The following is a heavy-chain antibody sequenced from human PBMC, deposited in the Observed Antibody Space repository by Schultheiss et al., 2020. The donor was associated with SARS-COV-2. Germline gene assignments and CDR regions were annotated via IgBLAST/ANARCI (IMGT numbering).Heavy chain of an antibody. CDR2: ISSSSSTI. D-gene: IGHD4-23*01. CDR3: AKGGGNGMTSYYYYYGMDV. J-gene: IGHJ6*02. Sequence: GGSLRISCVASGFTLSTYWMHWVRQVPGKGLVWVSYISSSSSTIYYADSVKGRFTISRDNSKNTLYLQMNSLRAEDTAVYYCAKGGGNGMTSYYYYYGMDVWGQGTTVTVSS. V-gene: IGHV3-48*01. CDR1: GFTLSTYW.